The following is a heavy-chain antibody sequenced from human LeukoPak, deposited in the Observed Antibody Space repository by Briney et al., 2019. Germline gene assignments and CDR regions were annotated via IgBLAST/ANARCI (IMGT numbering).Heavy chain of an antibody. CDR3: ARDSSGWLNYYYYYGMDV. CDR2: ISSNGGST. CDR1: GFTFSSYA. J-gene: IGHJ6*02. Sequence: PGGSLRLSCAASGFTFSSYAMHWVRQAPGKGLEYVSAISSNGGSTYYANSVKGRFTISRDNSKNTLYLQMGSLRAEDMAVYYCARDSSGWLNYYYYYGMDVWGQGTTVTVSS. V-gene: IGHV3-64*01. D-gene: IGHD6-19*01.